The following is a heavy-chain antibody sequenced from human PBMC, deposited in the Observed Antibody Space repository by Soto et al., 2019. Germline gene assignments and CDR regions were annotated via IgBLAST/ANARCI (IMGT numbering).Heavy chain of an antibody. V-gene: IGHV2-5*02. CDR1: GFSLSTSGVG. CDR2: IYWDDDK. J-gene: IGHJ1*01. Sequence: QITLKESGPTLVKPTQTLTLTCTFSGFSLSTSGVGVSWIRQPPGKALEWLALIYWDDDKRYSPSLKNRLTITKDTSKNQVVLTMTNMGPVDTATYYRAPSPRPTTVTTSAEYFQHWGQGTLVTVSS. CDR3: APSPRPTTVTTSAEYFQH. D-gene: IGHD4-17*01.